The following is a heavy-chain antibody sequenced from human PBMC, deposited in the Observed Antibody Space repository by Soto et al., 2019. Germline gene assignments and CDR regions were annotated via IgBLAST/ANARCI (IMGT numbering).Heavy chain of an antibody. D-gene: IGHD6-13*01. CDR2: ISGSGGNT. V-gene: IGHV3-23*01. J-gene: IGHJ6*02. Sequence: PGGSLRLSCAASGFTFSSYAMSWVRQAPGKGLEWVSGISGSGGNTYYPDSVKGRFTISRDNSKKTLYLQMNSLRAEDTAVYYCAKAPKGNYYYGMDVWGQGPTVTVSS. CDR1: GFTFSSYA. CDR3: AKAPKGNYYYGMDV.